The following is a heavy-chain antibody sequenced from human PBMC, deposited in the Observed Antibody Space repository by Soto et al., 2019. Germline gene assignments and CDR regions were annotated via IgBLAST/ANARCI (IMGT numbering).Heavy chain of an antibody. D-gene: IGHD6-6*01. Sequence: QVQLVQSGAEVKKPGSSVKVSCKASGGTFSSYAISWVRQAPGQGLEWMGGIIPIFGTANYAQKFQGRVTITADKSTSTAYMELSSLRSEDTAVYYCARGRDTGQLVPYYYYGMDVWGQGTTVTVSS. CDR2: IIPIFGTA. CDR3: ARGRDTGQLVPYYYYGMDV. V-gene: IGHV1-69*06. CDR1: GGTFSSYA. J-gene: IGHJ6*02.